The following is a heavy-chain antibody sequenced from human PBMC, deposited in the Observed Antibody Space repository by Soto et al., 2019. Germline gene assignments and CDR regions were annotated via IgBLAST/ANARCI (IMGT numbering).Heavy chain of an antibody. CDR1: GGSIGSSSYY. CDR2: ISYRGST. V-gene: IGHV4-39*01. Sequence: QMQLQESGPGLVKPSETLSLTCTVSGGSIGSSSYYWGWIRQPPGKGLECIGSISYRGSTYYNPSLKSRVTICVDTSRYQFSLNLSYLTAADTAVYYCARSLDSSGSSFDPWGQGTLVTVSS. J-gene: IGHJ5*02. D-gene: IGHD3-22*01. CDR3: ARSLDSSGSSFDP.